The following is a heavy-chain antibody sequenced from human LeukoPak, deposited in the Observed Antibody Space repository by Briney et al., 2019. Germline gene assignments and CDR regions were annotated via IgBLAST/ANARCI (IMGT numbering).Heavy chain of an antibody. Sequence: PGGSLRLSCAASGFTFSSYWMSWVRQAPGKGLEWVANIKQDGSEKYYVESVKGRFTISRDNAKNSLYLQMNSLRAEDTAVYYCARLGGGYVWWYFDYWGEGTLVTVSS. D-gene: IGHD6-25*01. J-gene: IGHJ4*02. CDR2: IKQDGSEK. CDR1: GFTFSSYW. CDR3: ARLGGGYVWWYFDY. V-gene: IGHV3-7*03.